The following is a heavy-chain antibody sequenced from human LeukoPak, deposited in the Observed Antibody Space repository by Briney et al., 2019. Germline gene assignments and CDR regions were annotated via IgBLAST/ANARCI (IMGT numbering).Heavy chain of an antibody. J-gene: IGHJ3*02. CDR3: AREMYSGMYNDAFDI. V-gene: IGHV3-53*01. D-gene: IGHD1-26*01. Sequence: GGSLRLSCAASGFTVSSNYMSWVRQAPGKGLEWVSVIYSGGSTYYADSVKGRFTISRDNSKNTLYLQMNNLRAEDTAMYYCAREMYSGMYNDAFDIWGQGTKVTVSS. CDR1: GFTVSSNY. CDR2: IYSGGST.